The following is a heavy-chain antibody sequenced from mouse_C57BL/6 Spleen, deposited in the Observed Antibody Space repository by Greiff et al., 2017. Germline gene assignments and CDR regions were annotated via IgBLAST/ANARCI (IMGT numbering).Heavy chain of an antibody. CDR2: LDPSDSYT. J-gene: IGHJ1*03. CDR1: GYTFTSYW. V-gene: IGHV1-50*01. Sequence: QVRLQQPGAELVKPGASVKLSCKASGYTFTSYWMQWVKQRPGQGLEWIGELDPSDSYTNYNQKFKGKATLTVDTSSSTAYMQLSSLTSEDSAVYYCAREELGGRPGYFDVWGTGTTVTVSS. CDR3: AREELGGRPGYFDV.